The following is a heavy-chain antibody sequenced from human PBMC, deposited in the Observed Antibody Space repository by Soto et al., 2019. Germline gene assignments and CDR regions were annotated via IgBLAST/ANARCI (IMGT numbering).Heavy chain of an antibody. J-gene: IGHJ4*02. CDR2: INHSGST. D-gene: IGHD3-16*02. V-gene: IGHV4-34*01. CDR1: GGSFSGYY. CDR3: ARAITFGGVIDN. Sequence: SETLSLTCAVYGGSFSGYYWSWIRQPPGKGLEWIGEINHSGSTNYNPSLKSRVTISVDTSKNQFSLKLSSVTAADTAVYYCARAITFGGVIDNWGQGTLVTVSS.